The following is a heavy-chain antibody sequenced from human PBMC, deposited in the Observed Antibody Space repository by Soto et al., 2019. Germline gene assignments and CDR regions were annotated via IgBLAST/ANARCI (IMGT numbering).Heavy chain of an antibody. CDR3: ARENYYARTGWFDP. V-gene: IGHV1-3*01. D-gene: IGHD3-10*01. Sequence: ASVKVSCKASGYTFTNYNLHWVRQAPGQGLEWMGWINADNGDTKYSQKFQGRVTITRDTSASIAYMELRSLRSDDTAVYYCARENYYARTGWFDPWGQGTLVTVSS. CDR1: GYTFTNYN. CDR2: INADNGDT. J-gene: IGHJ5*02.